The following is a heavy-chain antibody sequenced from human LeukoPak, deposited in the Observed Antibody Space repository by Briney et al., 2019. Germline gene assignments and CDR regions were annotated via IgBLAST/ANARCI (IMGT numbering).Heavy chain of an antibody. CDR2: INSDGSST. V-gene: IGHV3-74*01. CDR3: AKGTPDIQEYFDY. Sequence: GGSLRLSCAASGYTFSSYWMHWVRQAPRKGLVWVSRINSDGSSTSYADSVKGRFTISRDNAKNTLYLQMNSLRAEDTAVYYCAKGTPDIQEYFDYWGQGTLVTVSS. J-gene: IGHJ4*02. CDR1: GYTFSSYW. D-gene: IGHD2-2*02.